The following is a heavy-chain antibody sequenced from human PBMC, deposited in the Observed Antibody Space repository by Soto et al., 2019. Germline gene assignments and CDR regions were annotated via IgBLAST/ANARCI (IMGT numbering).Heavy chain of an antibody. CDR1: GFTVGNNY. Sequence: EVQLVESGGGLVQPGGSLRLSCVASGFTVGNNYMSWVSQAPGKGLEWVSLIYSVGTTHYADSVRGRSTISRDSSKNTLYLEMKSLRREDTAIYYCMNRPRAWGQGTLVTVSS. CDR3: MNRPRA. D-gene: IGHD6-6*01. J-gene: IGHJ5*02. CDR2: IYSVGTT. V-gene: IGHV3-66*01.